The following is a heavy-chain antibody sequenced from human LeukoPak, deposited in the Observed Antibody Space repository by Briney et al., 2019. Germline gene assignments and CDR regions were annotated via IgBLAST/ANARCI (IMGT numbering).Heavy chain of an antibody. J-gene: IGHJ4*02. D-gene: IGHD2-15*01. CDR1: GGSISSGGYY. CDR2: IYYSGST. V-gene: IGHV4-31*03. CDR3: ARAQHPSYCSGGSCYSRHFDY. Sequence: SETLSLTCTVSGGSISSGGYYWSWLRQHPGTGLEWIGYIYYSGSTYYNPSLKSRVTISVDTSKNQFSLKLSSVTAADTAVYYCARAQHPSYCSGGSCYSRHFDYWGQGTLVTVSS.